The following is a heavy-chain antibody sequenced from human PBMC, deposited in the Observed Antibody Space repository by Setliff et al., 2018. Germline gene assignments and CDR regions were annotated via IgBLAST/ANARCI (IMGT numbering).Heavy chain of an antibody. V-gene: IGHV3-7*01. CDR3: FGAGTCSY. J-gene: IGHJ4*02. Sequence: TGGSLRLSCTASGLSYINDWVSWVRQAPGKGLEWLASINPHGSEKYYVDSVKGRFIISRDNAKNSLSLQMNSLRNEDTAVYYCFGAGTCSYWGQGTLVTVSS. CDR1: GLSYINDW. D-gene: IGHD3-10*01. CDR2: INPHGSEK.